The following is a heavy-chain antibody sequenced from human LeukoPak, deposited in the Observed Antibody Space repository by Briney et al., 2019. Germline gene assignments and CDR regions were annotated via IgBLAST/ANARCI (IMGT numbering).Heavy chain of an antibody. V-gene: IGHV1-18*01. CDR2: ISAYNGNT. Sequence: ASVKVSCKASGYTFTSYGISWVRQAPGQGLEWMGWISAYNGNTNYAQKLQGRVTMTTDTSTSTAYMELRSLRAEDTAVYYCAKVNWCYASCADAWGQGTLVTVSS. CDR3: AKVNWCYASCADA. CDR1: GYTFTSYG. J-gene: IGHJ4*02. D-gene: IGHD2-2*01.